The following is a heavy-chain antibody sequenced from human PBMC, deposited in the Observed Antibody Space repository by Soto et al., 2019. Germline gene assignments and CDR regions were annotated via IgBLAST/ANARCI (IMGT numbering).Heavy chain of an antibody. Sequence: ETLSLTCTVSGGSISSSRYYWGWIRQPPGKGLEWIGSIFYSGSTYHNPSLKSRVTISVDTSKNQFSLKLSSVTAADTAVYYCARPPTASLDAFDIWGQGTMVTVSS. CDR2: IFYSGST. J-gene: IGHJ3*02. V-gene: IGHV4-39*01. CDR3: ARPPTASLDAFDI. CDR1: GGSISSSRYY.